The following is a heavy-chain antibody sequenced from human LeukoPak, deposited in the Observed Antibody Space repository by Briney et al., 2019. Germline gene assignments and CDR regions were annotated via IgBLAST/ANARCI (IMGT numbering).Heavy chain of an antibody. J-gene: IGHJ4*02. CDR2: IYYSGST. V-gene: IGHV4-59*01. D-gene: IGHD5-18*01. CDR3: ARDHRGYSYGLFDN. Sequence: SETLSLTCTVSGGSMSSYYWSGIRQPPGKGLDWIGPIYYSGSTNYNPSLKSRVTISVDTSKNQFSLRLSSVTAADTAVYYCARDHRGYSYGLFDNWGQGTLVTVSS. CDR1: GGSMSSYY.